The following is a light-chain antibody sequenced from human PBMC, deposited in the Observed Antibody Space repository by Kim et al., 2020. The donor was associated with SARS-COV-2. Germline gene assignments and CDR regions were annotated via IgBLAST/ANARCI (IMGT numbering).Light chain of an antibody. CDR3: CSYAGSYPVV. V-gene: IGLV2-11*01. CDR1: SSDVGGYNY. Sequence: GQSATNSSTGTSSDVGGYNYVSWYQQHPGKAPKLMIYDVSKRPSGVPDRFSGSKSGNTASLTISGLQAEDEADYYCCSYAGSYPVVFGGGTQLTVL. J-gene: IGLJ2*01. CDR2: DVS.